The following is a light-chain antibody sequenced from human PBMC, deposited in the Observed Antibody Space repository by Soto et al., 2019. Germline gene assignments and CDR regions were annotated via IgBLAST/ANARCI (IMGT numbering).Light chain of an antibody. CDR3: QQTFSPDVT. J-gene: IGKJ4*01. V-gene: IGKV1-39*01. CDR1: QAILTY. Sequence: DIQMTQSPSSLSASVVGRVTITCRASQAILTYLNWLQQKAGKAPEVLIYDASGLRSGVPSRFTGSGSATDFTLTITSLQREDAGTYFCQQTFSPDVTFGGGTKVDIK. CDR2: DAS.